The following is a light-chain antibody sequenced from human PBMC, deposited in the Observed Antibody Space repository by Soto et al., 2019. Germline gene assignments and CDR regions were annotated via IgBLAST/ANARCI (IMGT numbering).Light chain of an antibody. J-gene: IGKJ5*01. CDR2: GAS. CDR3: QQYGSSPIT. Sequence: EMVMTQSPAILSVSPGESATLSCRASQSVSSSYLAWYQQKPGQAPRLLIYGASSRATDIPDRFSGSGSRTDFTLTISRLEPEDSAVYYCQQYGSSPITFGQGTRLENK. V-gene: IGKV3-20*01. CDR1: QSVSSSY.